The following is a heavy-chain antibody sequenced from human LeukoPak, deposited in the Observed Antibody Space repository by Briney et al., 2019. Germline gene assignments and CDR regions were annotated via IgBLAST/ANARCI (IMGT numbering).Heavy chain of an antibody. D-gene: IGHD2-2*01. V-gene: IGHV3-33*06. Sequence: GGSLRLSCAASGFTFSSYGMHWVRQAPGKGLEWVAIIWYDGNHKYYVDSVKGRFTISRDNSKNTLYLQMDSLSAEDTAVYYCAKAPKRYCTSASCQGYFDYWGQGTLVTVSS. CDR1: GFTFSSYG. CDR3: AKAPKRYCTSASCQGYFDY. J-gene: IGHJ4*02. CDR2: IWYDGNHK.